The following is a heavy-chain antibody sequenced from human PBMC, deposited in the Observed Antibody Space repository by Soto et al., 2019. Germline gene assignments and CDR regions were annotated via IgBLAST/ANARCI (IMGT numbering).Heavy chain of an antibody. Sequence: SRTLSLTCVISGDSVSSNSVAWNWVRQSPSRGLEWLGRTYYRSRWYNDYAVSVRSRIAINPDTSKNHFSLQLNSVTPDDTAVYYCARSEEDSDYYYYGMDVWGQGTTVTVSS. CDR1: GDSVSSNSVA. CDR2: TYYRSRWYN. D-gene: IGHD2-15*01. CDR3: ARSEEDSDYYYYGMDV. V-gene: IGHV6-1*01. J-gene: IGHJ6*02.